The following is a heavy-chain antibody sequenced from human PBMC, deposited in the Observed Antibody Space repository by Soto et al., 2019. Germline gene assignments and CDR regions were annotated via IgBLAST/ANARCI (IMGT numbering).Heavy chain of an antibody. D-gene: IGHD3-10*01. V-gene: IGHV1-18*04. Sequence: ASVKVSCKASGYTFTSYGISWVRQAPGQGLEWMGWISAYNGNTNYAQKLQGRVTMTTDTSTSTAYMELRSLRSDDTAVYYCARDGGSGSYYSLNYYYYGMDVWGQGTTVTVSS. CDR3: ARDGGSGSYYSLNYYYYGMDV. CDR2: ISAYNGNT. CDR1: GYTFTSYG. J-gene: IGHJ6*02.